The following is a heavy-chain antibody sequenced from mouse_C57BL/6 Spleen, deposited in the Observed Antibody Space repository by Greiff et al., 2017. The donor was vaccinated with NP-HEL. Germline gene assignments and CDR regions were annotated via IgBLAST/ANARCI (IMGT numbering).Heavy chain of an antibody. CDR2: INPNNGGT. Sequence: DVQLQESGPELVKPGASVKIPCKASGYTFTDYNMDWVKQSHGKSLEWIGDINPNNGGTIYNQKFKGKAKLTVDKSSSTAYMELRSLTSEDTAVYYCSRVGVYYVCAYWGQGTLVTVSA. CDR1: GYTFTDYN. D-gene: IGHD2-1*01. V-gene: IGHV1-18*01. CDR3: SRVGVYYVCAY. J-gene: IGHJ3*01.